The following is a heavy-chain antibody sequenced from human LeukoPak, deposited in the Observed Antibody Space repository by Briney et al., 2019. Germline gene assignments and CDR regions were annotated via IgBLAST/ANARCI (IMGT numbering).Heavy chain of an antibody. CDR1: GFTFSSYA. CDR3: ARETAYCGGDCYLGYFQH. CDR2: IIPIFGTA. Sequence: GGSLRLSCAASGFTFSSYAISWVRQAPGQGLEWMGGIIPIFGTANYAQKFQGRVTITTDESTSTAYMELSSLRSEDTAVYYCARETAYCGGDCYLGYFQHWGQGTLVTASS. D-gene: IGHD2-21*01. J-gene: IGHJ1*01. V-gene: IGHV1-69*05.